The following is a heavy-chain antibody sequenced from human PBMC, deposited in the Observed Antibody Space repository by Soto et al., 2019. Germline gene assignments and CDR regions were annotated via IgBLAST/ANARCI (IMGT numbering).Heavy chain of an antibody. V-gene: IGHV4-34*01. CDR1: GGSFSGYY. J-gene: IGHJ4*02. CDR3: ASRMGSGRYYFDY. CDR2: INGSGST. Sequence: QVQLQQWGAGLLKPSETLSLTCAVYGGSFSGYYWSWIRQSPGKGLGWIGAINGSGSTNYNPYLKSRVTVSIDTSRNQFSLKLSSVTVADTAVFFCASRMGSGRYYFDYWGQGTQVTVSS. D-gene: IGHD3-10*01.